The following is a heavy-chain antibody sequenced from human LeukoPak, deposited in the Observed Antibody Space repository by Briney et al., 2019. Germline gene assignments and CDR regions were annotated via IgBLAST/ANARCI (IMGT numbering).Heavy chain of an antibody. Sequence: SQTLSLTCAISGDSVSSNSAAWNWIRQSPSRGLEWLGRTYYRSKCYNDYAVSVKSRITINLDTSKNQFTLQLNSLTAGDTVVXXXARLXXXGSGSYYNRLWDYPRYFDYWGQGTLVTVSS. CDR3: ARLXXXGSGSYYNRLWDYPRYFDY. J-gene: IGHJ4*02. CDR2: TYYRSKCYN. V-gene: IGHV6-1*01. CDR1: GDSVSSNSAA. D-gene: IGHD3-10*01.